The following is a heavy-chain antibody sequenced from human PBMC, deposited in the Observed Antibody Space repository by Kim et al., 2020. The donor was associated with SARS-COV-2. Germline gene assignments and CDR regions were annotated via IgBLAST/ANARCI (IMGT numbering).Heavy chain of an antibody. J-gene: IGHJ6*02. V-gene: IGHV3-7*03. CDR3: ARDNFGATSKCYGFAKRTTYYYNGMDV. Sequence: GGSLRLSCGASGFTFASYWMSWVRQAPGKGLEWVANIKQDGSEKSYVDSVKGRFTISRDNAKSSLFLQMNSLRAEDTAVYYCARDNFGATSKCYGFAKRTTYYYNGMDVWGQGTTVTVSS. CDR2: IKQDGSEK. CDR1: GFTFASYW. D-gene: IGHD2-2*01.